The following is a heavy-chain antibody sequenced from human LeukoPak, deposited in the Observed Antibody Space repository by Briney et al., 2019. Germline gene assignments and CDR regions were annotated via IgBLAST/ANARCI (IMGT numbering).Heavy chain of an antibody. CDR3: ARDREPHDFWSGYHDY. CDR1: GFTFSGYG. V-gene: IGHV3-48*01. J-gene: IGHJ4*02. Sequence: GGSLRLSCAASGFTFSGYGMSWVRQAPGKGLEWVSYITSSSSTIYYADSVKGRFTISRDNTKNSLYLQMNSLRAEDTAVYYCARDREPHDFWSGYHDYWGQGTLVTVSS. D-gene: IGHD3-3*01. CDR2: ITSSSSTI.